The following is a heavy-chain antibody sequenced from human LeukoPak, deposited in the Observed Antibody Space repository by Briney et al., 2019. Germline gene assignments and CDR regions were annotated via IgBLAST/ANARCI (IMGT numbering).Heavy chain of an antibody. CDR2: IRGSGGRT. CDR3: AKDDTVSTPGGSY. V-gene: IGHV3-23*01. CDR1: GFTFSSYA. J-gene: IGHJ4*02. Sequence: GGSLRLSCAASGFTFSSYAMSWVRHAPGKGLEWVSAIRGSGGRTYYADSVKGRFTISRNNTKNTLYLQMNSLRAEDTAVYYCAKDDTVSTPGGSYWGQGTLVTVSS. D-gene: IGHD5/OR15-5a*01.